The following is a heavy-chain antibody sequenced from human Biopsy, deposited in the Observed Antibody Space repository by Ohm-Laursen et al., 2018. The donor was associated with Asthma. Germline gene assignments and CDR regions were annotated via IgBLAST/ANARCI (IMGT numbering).Heavy chain of an antibody. Sequence: SLRLSCSASGFTFSSYGMDWVRQAPGKGLEWVALMSYDGNIKDYAGPVKGRFTISRDNSMNTLYLHMNSLRVEDTAVYYCARGLDYSGRSGFDYWGQGTLVTVSS. CDR2: MSYDGNIK. D-gene: IGHD3-10*01. V-gene: IGHV3-33*05. CDR3: ARGLDYSGRSGFDY. CDR1: GFTFSSYG. J-gene: IGHJ4*02.